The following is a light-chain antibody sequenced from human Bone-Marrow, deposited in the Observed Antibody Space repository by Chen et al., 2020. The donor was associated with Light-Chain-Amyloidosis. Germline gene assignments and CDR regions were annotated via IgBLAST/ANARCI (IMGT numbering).Light chain of an antibody. CDR3: QVWDSSSDRPV. Sequence: SYVLTQPSSVSVAPGQTATIACGGNNIGSTSVHWYQQTPGQAPLLIVYDVSDRPSGIPELLSGSNSGNAATLTISRVEAGDEADYYCQVWDSSSDRPVFGGGTKLTVL. J-gene: IGLJ3*02. V-gene: IGLV3-21*02. CDR1: NIGSTS. CDR2: DVS.